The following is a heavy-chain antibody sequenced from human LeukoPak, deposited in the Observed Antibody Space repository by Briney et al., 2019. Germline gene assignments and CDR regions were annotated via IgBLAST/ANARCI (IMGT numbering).Heavy chain of an antibody. CDR1: GGSFSGYY. V-gene: IGHV4-34*01. J-gene: IGHJ6*03. Sequence: SETLSLTCAVYGGSFSGYYWSWIRQPPGKGLEWIGEINHSGSTNYNPSLKSRVTISVDTSKNQFSLKLSSVTAADTAVYYCARHHGPIAVAGTGYYYYMDVWGKGTTVTISS. CDR2: INHSGST. D-gene: IGHD6-19*01. CDR3: ARHHGPIAVAGTGYYYYMDV.